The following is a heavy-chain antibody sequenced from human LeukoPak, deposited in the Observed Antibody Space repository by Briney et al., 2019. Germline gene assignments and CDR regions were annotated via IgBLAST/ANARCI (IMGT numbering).Heavy chain of an antibody. CDR1: GFTFDDYA. Sequence: GGSLRLSCAASGFTFDDYAMHWVRQAPGKGLEWVSGISWNSGSIGYADSVKGRFTISRDNAKNSLYLQMSSLRAEDTAVYYCAREFPYYYDISGYKLDYWGQGTLVTVSS. CDR3: AREFPYYYDISGYKLDY. CDR2: ISWNSGSI. D-gene: IGHD3-22*01. J-gene: IGHJ4*02. V-gene: IGHV3-9*01.